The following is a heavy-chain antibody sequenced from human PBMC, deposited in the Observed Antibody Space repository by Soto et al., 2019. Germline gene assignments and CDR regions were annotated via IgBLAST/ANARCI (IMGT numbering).Heavy chain of an antibody. CDR1: GGSISSSSYY. CDR3: ARIPRGYYDRSGL. D-gene: IGHD3-22*01. CDR2: IYYSGST. Sequence: PSETLSLTCTASGGSISSSSYYWGRIRQPPGKGLEWIGSIYYSGSTYYNPSLKSRVTISVDTSKNQFSLKLSPVTAADTAVYYCARIPRGYYDRSGLWGQGTLVTVSS. J-gene: IGHJ4*02. V-gene: IGHV4-39*01.